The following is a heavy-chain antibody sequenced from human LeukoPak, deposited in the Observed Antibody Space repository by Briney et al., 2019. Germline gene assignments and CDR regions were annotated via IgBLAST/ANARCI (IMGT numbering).Heavy chain of an antibody. D-gene: IGHD3-10*01. CDR1: GFTFSSYG. CDR2: IRYDGSNK. CDR3: AKDLMVRATSTEDY. J-gene: IGHJ4*02. Sequence: PGGPLRLSCAASGFTFSSYGMHWVRQAPGKGLEWVAFIRYDGSNKYYADSVKGRFTISRDNSKNTLYLQMNSLRAEDTAVYYCAKDLMVRATSTEDYWGQGTLVTVSS. V-gene: IGHV3-30*02.